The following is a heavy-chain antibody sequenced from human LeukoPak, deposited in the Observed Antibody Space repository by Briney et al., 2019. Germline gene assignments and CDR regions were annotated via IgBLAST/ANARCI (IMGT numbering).Heavy chain of an antibody. J-gene: IGHJ4*02. CDR2: VSTGSNYI. Sequence: RPGGSLRLSCTASGFTFSSYSLNWVRQAPGKGLEWVSSVSTGSNYIYYADSVKGRFTISRDNDKNSLYLQMNSLRVEDTAVYYCATVVGGGYWGQGTLVTVSS. D-gene: IGHD3-10*01. CDR3: ATVVGGGY. V-gene: IGHV3-21*01. CDR1: GFTFSSYS.